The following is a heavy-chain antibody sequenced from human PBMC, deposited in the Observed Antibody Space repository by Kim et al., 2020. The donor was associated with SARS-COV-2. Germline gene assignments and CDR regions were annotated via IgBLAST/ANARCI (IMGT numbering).Heavy chain of an antibody. D-gene: IGHD3-22*01. J-gene: IGHJ5*02. CDR3: ARRPPYYDSNYWFDP. Sequence: PSLKSRVTLSVDMSKNQFSLKLSSVTATDTAVYYCARRPPYYDSNYWFDPWGQGTLVTVSS. V-gene: IGHV4-39*01.